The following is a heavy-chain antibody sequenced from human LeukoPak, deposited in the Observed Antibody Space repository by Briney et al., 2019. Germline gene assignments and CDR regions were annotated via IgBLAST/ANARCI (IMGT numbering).Heavy chain of an antibody. CDR3: VRRGLIETEYLER. CDR2: IYSDGIT. J-gene: IGHJ1*01. D-gene: IGHD3-10*01. Sequence: GGSLRLSCAASGFTVSSSYMSWVRQAPGKGLEWVSVIYSDGITYYADSVKGRFTISRDNSKSTMYLQMNSLRAEDTAVYYCVRRGLIETEYLERWGQGTLVIVSS. CDR1: GFTVSSSY. V-gene: IGHV3-53*01.